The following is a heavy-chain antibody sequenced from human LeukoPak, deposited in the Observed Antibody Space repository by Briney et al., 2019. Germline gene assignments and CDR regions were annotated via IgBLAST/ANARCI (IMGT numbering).Heavy chain of an antibody. CDR3: ASSMVRGSADV. V-gene: IGHV4-59*01. CDR1: GGSLSSYY. Sequence: PSETLSLTCTVSGGSLSSYYWSWIRQPPGKGLEWIGYIYYSGSTNYNPSLKSRVTISVDTSKNQFSLKLSSVTAADTAVYYCASSMVRGSADVWGRGTTVTVSS. D-gene: IGHD3-10*01. J-gene: IGHJ6*02. CDR2: IYYSGST.